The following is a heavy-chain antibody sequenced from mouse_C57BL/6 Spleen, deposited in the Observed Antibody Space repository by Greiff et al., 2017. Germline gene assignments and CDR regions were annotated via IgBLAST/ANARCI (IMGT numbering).Heavy chain of an antibody. V-gene: IGHV1-31*01. CDR1: GYSFTGYY. Sequence: VQLKQSGPELVKPGASVKISCKASGYSFTGYYMHWVKQSHGNILDWIGYIYPYNGVSSYNQKFKGKATLTVDKSSSTAYMELRSLTSEDSAVYYCARSNYYGSYYAMDYWGQGTSVTVSS. J-gene: IGHJ4*01. CDR2: IYPYNGVS. D-gene: IGHD1-1*01. CDR3: ARSNYYGSYYAMDY.